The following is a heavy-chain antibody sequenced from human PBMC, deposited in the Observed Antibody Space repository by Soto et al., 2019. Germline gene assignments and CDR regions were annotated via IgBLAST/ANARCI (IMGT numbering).Heavy chain of an antibody. V-gene: IGHV4-59*08. J-gene: IGHJ4*02. CDR2: IYYTGTT. CDR1: GGSISSYY. CDR3: ARQSSWGPFDY. D-gene: IGHD2-15*01. Sequence: PSETLSLTCSVSGGSISSYYWTWIRQPPGKGLEWIGYIYYTGTTNYNPSLKSRVTMSVDTSTNQFSLRLSSVTAADTAVYYCARQSSWGPFDYWGQGALVTVSS.